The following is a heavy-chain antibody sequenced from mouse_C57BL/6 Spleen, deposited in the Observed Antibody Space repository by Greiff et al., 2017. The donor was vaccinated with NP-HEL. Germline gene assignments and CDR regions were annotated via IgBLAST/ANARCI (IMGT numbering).Heavy chain of an antibody. CDR2: IRNKANGYTT. D-gene: IGHD2-4*01. CDR1: GFTFTDYY. CDR3: ARSGYDYDFAY. V-gene: IGHV7-3*01. Sequence: DVQLVESGGGLVQPGGSLSLSCAASGFTFTDYYMSWVRQPPGKALEWLGFIRNKANGYTTEYSEYVKGRFTIYRDNSQSILYLQMNALRAEDSATYYCARSGYDYDFAYWGQGTLVTVSA. J-gene: IGHJ3*01.